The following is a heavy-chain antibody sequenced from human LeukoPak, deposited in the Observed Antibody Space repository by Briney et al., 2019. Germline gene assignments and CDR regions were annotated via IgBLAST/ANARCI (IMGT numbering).Heavy chain of an antibody. CDR3: AKNGDRGAYCSGGSCYPYYYYYMDV. V-gene: IGHV3-30*04. J-gene: IGHJ6*03. D-gene: IGHD2-15*01. Sequence: PGGSLRLSCAASGITFSSYAMHWVRQAPGKGLEWVAVISYDGSNKYYADSVKGRFTISRDNSKNTLYLQMNSLRAEDTAIYYCAKNGDRGAYCSGGSCYPYYYYYMDVWGKGTTVTISS. CDR2: ISYDGSNK. CDR1: GITFSSYA.